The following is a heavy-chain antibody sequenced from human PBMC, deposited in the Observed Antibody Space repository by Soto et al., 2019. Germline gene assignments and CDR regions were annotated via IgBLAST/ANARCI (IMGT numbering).Heavy chain of an antibody. V-gene: IGHV4-31*03. Sequence: QVQLQESGPGLVKPSQTLSLTCTVSGGSISSGGYYWSWIRQHPGKGLEWIGYIYYSGSTYYNPSLKSRVTISVDTSKNQFSLKLSSVTAADTAVYYCAREGPYDYVWGSPFDYWGQGTLVTVSS. CDR2: IYYSGST. CDR3: AREGPYDYVWGSPFDY. D-gene: IGHD3-16*01. J-gene: IGHJ4*02. CDR1: GGSISSGGYY.